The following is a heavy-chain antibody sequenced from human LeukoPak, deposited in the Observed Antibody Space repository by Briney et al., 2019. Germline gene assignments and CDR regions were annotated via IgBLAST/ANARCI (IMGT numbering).Heavy chain of an antibody. CDR3: ARGSGYSSGWYRS. Sequence: ASVKVSCKASGYTFTGYYMHWVRQAPGQGREGMGWINPNSGGTNYAQKFQGRVTMTRDTSISTAYMELSRLRSDDTAVYYCARGSGYSSGWYRSWGQGTLVTVSS. V-gene: IGHV1-2*02. J-gene: IGHJ4*02. CDR2: INPNSGGT. D-gene: IGHD6-19*01. CDR1: GYTFTGYY.